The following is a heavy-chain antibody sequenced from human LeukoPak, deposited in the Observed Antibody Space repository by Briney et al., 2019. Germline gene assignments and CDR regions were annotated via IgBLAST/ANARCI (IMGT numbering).Heavy chain of an antibody. CDR1: GFTFDDYG. Sequence: WTGGSLRLSCAASGFTFDDYGMSWVRQAPGKGLEWVSGVNWNGGSTGYADSVKGRFTISRDNARNSLYLQMNSLRAEDTALYHCARARYCSSTSCVIGAFDIWGQGTMVTVSS. CDR2: VNWNGGST. D-gene: IGHD2-2*01. J-gene: IGHJ3*02. V-gene: IGHV3-20*01. CDR3: ARARYCSSTSCVIGAFDI.